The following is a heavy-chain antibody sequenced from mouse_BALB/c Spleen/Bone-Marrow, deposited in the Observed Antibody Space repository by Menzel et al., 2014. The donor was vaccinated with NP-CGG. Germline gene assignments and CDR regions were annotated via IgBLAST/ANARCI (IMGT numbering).Heavy chain of an antibody. CDR1: GFTFSNYA. J-gene: IGHJ3*01. CDR2: ISTGGST. V-gene: IGHV5-6-5*01. D-gene: IGHD1-1*01. Sequence: EVQLVESGGDLVKPGGSLKLSCAAPGFTFSNYALSWVRQTPEKRLEWVASISTGGSTYYLDSAKGRSTISRDSARNILYLQMSSLRSEDTAMYYCARNYYGSFAYWGQGTLVTVSA. CDR3: ARNYYGSFAY.